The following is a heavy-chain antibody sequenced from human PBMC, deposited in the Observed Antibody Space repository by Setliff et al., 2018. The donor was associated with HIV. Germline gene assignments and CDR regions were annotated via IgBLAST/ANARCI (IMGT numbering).Heavy chain of an antibody. J-gene: IGHJ5*02. CDR1: GGSISNYY. CDR2: VYYNGGT. D-gene: IGHD3-9*01. V-gene: IGHV4-59*01. Sequence: SETLSLTCTVSGGSISNYYWSWIRQPPGKGLEWIGYVYYNGGTQYNPSLKSRVTISADTSKNQFSLKPNSVTAADTSVYFCARARYGTSFDPWGQGTLVTVSS. CDR3: ARARYGTSFDP.